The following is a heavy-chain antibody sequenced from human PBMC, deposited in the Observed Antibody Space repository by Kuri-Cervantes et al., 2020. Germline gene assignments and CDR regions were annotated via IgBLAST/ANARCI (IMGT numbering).Heavy chain of an antibody. V-gene: IGHV1-69*13. Sequence: SVKVSCKASGGTFSSYAISWVRQAPGQGLEWMGGIIPIFGTANYAQKFQGRVTITADESTSTAYMELNSLRAEDTAVYHCAKDRIWGSYPKDGFDYWGQGTLVTVSS. J-gene: IGHJ4*02. CDR3: AKDRIWGSYPKDGFDY. CDR1: GGTFSSYA. CDR2: IIPIFGTA. D-gene: IGHD3-16*02.